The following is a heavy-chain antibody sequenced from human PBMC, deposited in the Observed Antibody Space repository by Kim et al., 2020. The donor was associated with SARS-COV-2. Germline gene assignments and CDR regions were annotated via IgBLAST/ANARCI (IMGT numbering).Heavy chain of an antibody. CDR2: ISYDGSNK. Sequence: GGSLRLSCAASGFTFSSYAMHWVRQAPGKGLEWVSVISYDGSNKYYADSVKGRFTISRHNSKNTLYLQMNSLRAEDTAVYYCARASSGYYFGAFDIWGQGTMVTVSS. CDR3: ARASSGYYFGAFDI. V-gene: IGHV3-30*04. J-gene: IGHJ3*02. D-gene: IGHD3-22*01. CDR1: GFTFSSYA.